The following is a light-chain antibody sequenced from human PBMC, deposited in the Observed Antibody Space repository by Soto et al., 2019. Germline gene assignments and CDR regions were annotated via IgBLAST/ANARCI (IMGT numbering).Light chain of an antibody. V-gene: IGLV1-40*01. CDR3: QSYDDSLHVYV. Sequence: QSFLTQPPSVSGAPGQRVTISCTGSSSNIGAGYYVHWYQQLPGTAPKLLISGNNNRPSGVPDRFSGSKSGTSASLAITGLQAEDEADYYCQSYDDSLHVYVFGAGTKVTV. CDR2: GNN. CDR1: SSNIGAGYY. J-gene: IGLJ1*01.